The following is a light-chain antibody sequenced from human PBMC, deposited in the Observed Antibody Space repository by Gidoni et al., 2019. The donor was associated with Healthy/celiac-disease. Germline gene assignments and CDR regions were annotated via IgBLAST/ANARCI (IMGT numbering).Light chain of an antibody. Sequence: DIVLPQFPGNLSLSPGERATLSCRASQSVSSSYLAWYQQKPGQAPRLLIYDASSRATGIPDRFSGSGSGTDFTLTISRLEPEDFAVYYCRQYGSSPGTFGQGTKVEIK. V-gene: IGKV3-20*01. CDR1: QSVSSSY. CDR2: DAS. J-gene: IGKJ1*01. CDR3: RQYGSSPGT.